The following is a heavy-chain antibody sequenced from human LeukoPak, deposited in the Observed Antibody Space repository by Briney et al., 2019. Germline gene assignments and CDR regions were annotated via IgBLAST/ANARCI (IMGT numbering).Heavy chain of an antibody. V-gene: IGHV4-34*01. D-gene: IGHD2-2*01. J-gene: IGHJ5*02. CDR1: SGSFSGYY. CDR2: INNSGST. CDR3: ARVYSSTHNWFDT. Sequence: SETLSLTCDVNSGSFSGYYWSWIRQPPGKGLEWIGEINNSGSTNYNPSLKSRVTISVDTSKNQFSLKLNSLTAADTAVYYCARVYSSTHNWFDTWGQGTQVTVSS.